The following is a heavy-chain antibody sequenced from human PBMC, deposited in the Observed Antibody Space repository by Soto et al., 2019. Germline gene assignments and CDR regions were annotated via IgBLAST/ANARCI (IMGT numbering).Heavy chain of an antibody. CDR2: ITGNVIYT. Sequence: XESLSLSCAVSGFTFSTYAMSWVRQAPGKGLEWVSAITGNVIYTHYADSVKGRFTISRDNSKSTLFLQMNSLRAEDTAVYYCVPPRDFDLWGRGTQVTVSS. CDR1: GFTFSTYA. V-gene: IGHV3-23*01. J-gene: IGHJ2*01. CDR3: VPPRDFDL.